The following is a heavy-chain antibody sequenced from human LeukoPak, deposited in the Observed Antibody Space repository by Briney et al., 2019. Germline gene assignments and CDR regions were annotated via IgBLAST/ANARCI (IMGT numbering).Heavy chain of an antibody. Sequence: GGSLRLSCAAAGFTFSSYAMSWVRQAPGKGLEWVSAISGSGGSTYYADSVKGRFTISRDNSKNTLYLQMNSLRAEDTAVYYCAKCHSSSSSLFDYWGQGTLVTVSS. CDR3: AKCHSSSSSLFDY. CDR1: GFTFSSYA. D-gene: IGHD6-6*01. CDR2: ISGSGGST. V-gene: IGHV3-23*01. J-gene: IGHJ4*02.